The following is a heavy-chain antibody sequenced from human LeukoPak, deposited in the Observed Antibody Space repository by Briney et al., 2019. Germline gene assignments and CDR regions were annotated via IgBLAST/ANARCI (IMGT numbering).Heavy chain of an antibody. J-gene: IGHJ4*02. CDR1: GFTLSSYW. V-gene: IGHV3-7*01. D-gene: IGHD1-26*01. CDR3: AAGRGDY. CDR2: IKEDRNIK. Sequence: GGPLRLSCTASGFTLSSYWMSGARQSPGKGLEWVAIIKEDRNIKYYVDSVKGRFPISRDNAENSLYLQMNSLRAEDTAVYYCAAGRGDYWGQGTLVTVSS.